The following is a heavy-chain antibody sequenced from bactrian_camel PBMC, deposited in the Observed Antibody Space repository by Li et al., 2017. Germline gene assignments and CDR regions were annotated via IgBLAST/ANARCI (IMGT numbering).Heavy chain of an antibody. CDR1: GFTDNWNF. Sequence: VQLVESGGGSVQAGGSLRLSCVASGFTDNWNFQAWFRQASGGEREWLGTIYSLGGRTTYADSVKGRFTLSRDNPKITMYQQMNDLKPEDTAMYYCAARTSFGSVNWSKPADFGYWGQGAQVTVS. J-gene: IGHJ6*01. CDR3: AARTSFGSVNWSKPADFGY. V-gene: IGHV3S40*01. D-gene: IGHD2*01. CDR2: IYSLGGRT.